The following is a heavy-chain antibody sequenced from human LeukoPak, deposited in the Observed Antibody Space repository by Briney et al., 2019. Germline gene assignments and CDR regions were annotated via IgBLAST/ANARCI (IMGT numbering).Heavy chain of an antibody. D-gene: IGHD4/OR15-4a*01. CDR3: ARGQDEAKSHH. Sequence: SETLSLTCEVYGSSFSGYYWSWYRQTPGKGLEWIGEIHPSGSTDYNPSLKSRVIISLDTSKNQFSLKVNSVTAADTAVYYCARGQDEAKSHHWGQGTLATVS. J-gene: IGHJ1*01. CDR2: IHPSGST. CDR1: GSSFSGYY. V-gene: IGHV4-34*01.